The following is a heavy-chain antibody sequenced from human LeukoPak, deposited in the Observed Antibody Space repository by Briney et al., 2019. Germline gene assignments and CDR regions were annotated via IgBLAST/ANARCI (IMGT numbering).Heavy chain of an antibody. Sequence: GESLKISCKGSGYSFTSYWIGWVRQMPGKGLEWMGIIYPGDSDTRYSPSFQGQVTISADKSISTAYLQWSSLKASDTAMYYCARLQGATTVSYYCGMDVWGQGTTVAVSS. J-gene: IGHJ6*02. D-gene: IGHD1-26*01. CDR1: GYSFTSYW. V-gene: IGHV5-51*01. CDR3: ARLQGATTVSYYCGMDV. CDR2: IYPGDSDT.